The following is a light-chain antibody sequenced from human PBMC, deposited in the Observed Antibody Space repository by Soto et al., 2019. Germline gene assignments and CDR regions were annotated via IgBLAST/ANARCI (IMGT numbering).Light chain of an antibody. V-gene: IGKV3-20*01. CDR1: QSVSSYS. J-gene: IGKJ5*01. CDR3: QQYESSPIT. Sequence: ESVLTQSPGALSLSPGERATLSCRASQSVSSYSLAWYQQKPGQAPWLLIYAASSRATGIPDRFSGGGSGTDFPLTISRLEPEDFAVYYCQQYESSPITFGPGTRLQI. CDR2: AAS.